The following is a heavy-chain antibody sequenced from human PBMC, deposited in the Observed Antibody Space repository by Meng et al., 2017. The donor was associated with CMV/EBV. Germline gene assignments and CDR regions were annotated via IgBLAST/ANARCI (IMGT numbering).Heavy chain of an antibody. CDR1: GLTVSSNY. V-gene: IGHV3-53*01. CDR3: AKPIVVVPAAIESGFDY. CDR2: IYSGGTT. Sequence: LSLTCAVSGLTVSSNYMSWVRQAPGKGLEWVSVIYSGGTTGYADSVRGRFTISRDNSKNTLYLQMNSLRAEDTAVYYCAKPIVVVPAAIESGFDYWGQGTLVTVSS. J-gene: IGHJ4*02. D-gene: IGHD2-2*01.